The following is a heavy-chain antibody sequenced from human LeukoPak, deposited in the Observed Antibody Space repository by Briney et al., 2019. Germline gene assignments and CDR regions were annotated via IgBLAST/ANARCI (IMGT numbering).Heavy chain of an antibody. CDR2: MYYSGST. CDR1: GGSISSGDYH. V-gene: IGHV4-30-4*01. CDR3: ARPYYYDSRIDP. Sequence: PSQTLSLTCTVSGGSISSGDYHWSWIRQPPGKGLEWVAYMYYSGSTYSNPSLKSRITMSANTSKNQLSLKLSSVTAADTSVYYCARPYYYDSRIDPWGQGILVTVSS. J-gene: IGHJ5*02. D-gene: IGHD3-22*01.